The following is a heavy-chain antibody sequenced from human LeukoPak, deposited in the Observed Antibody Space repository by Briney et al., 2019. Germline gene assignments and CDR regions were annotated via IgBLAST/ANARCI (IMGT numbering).Heavy chain of an antibody. CDR2: ISGSGGST. D-gene: IGHD3-3*01. CDR1: GFTFSSYA. V-gene: IGHV3-23*01. J-gene: IGHJ4*02. Sequence: GGSLRLSCAASGFTFSSYAMSWVRQAPGKGLEWVSAISGSGGSTYCADSVKGRFTISRDNSKNTLYLQMNSLRAEDTAVYYCAKTPTPYDFWSGFDYWGQGTLVTVSS. CDR3: AKTPTPYDFWSGFDY.